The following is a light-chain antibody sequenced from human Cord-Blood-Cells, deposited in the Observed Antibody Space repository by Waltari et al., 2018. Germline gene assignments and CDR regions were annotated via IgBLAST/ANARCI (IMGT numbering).Light chain of an antibody. V-gene: IGKV3-11*01. Sequence: EIVLTQSPATLSLSPGERATLSCRASQSVSSYLAWYQQKPGQAPRVLIYDASNRATGIPARFSCSGSGTDFTLTISRLEPEDFAVYYCQQLSNWPLTFGGGTKVEIK. CDR2: DAS. CDR3: QQLSNWPLT. J-gene: IGKJ4*01. CDR1: QSVSSY.